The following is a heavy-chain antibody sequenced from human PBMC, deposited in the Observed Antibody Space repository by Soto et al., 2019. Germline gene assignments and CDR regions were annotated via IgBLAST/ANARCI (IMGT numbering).Heavy chain of an antibody. CDR2: ISYDGSNK. V-gene: IGHV3-30-3*01. Sequence: QVQLVESGGGVVQPGRSLRLSWAASGFTFSSYAMHWVRQAPGKGLEWVAVISYDGSNKYYADSVKGRFTISRDNSKNTLYLQMNSLRAEDTAVYYCARELTGNYYYYGMDVWGQGTTVTVSS. D-gene: IGHD1-20*01. J-gene: IGHJ6*02. CDR1: GFTFSSYA. CDR3: ARELTGNYYYYGMDV.